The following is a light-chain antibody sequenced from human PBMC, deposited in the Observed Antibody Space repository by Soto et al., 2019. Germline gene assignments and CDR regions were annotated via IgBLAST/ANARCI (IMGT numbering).Light chain of an antibody. CDR3: HQYDSSPLT. CDR2: GAS. CDR1: QSVSSSY. Sequence: EIVLTQSPGTLSLSPGERATLSCRASQSVSSSYLAWYQQKPGQAPRLLIYGASSRATGIPDRFSGSGSGIDFTLTVSGLDAEDFAVYYCHQYDSSPLTFGGGTKVEIK. V-gene: IGKV3-20*01. J-gene: IGKJ4*01.